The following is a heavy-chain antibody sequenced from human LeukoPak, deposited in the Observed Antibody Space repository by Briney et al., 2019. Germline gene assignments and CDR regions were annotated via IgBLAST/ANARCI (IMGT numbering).Heavy chain of an antibody. J-gene: IGHJ4*02. CDR1: GYTFTSYD. D-gene: IGHD3-3*01. CDR2: MNPNSGNT. CDR3: ARGASVYYDFWSGYPKRGACFDY. Sequence: ASVKVSCKASGYTFTSYDINWVRQATGQGLEWMGWMNPNSGNTGYAQKFQGRVTMTRNTSISTAYMELSSLRSEDTAVYYCARGASVYYDFWSGYPKRGACFDYWGQGTLVTVSS. V-gene: IGHV1-8*01.